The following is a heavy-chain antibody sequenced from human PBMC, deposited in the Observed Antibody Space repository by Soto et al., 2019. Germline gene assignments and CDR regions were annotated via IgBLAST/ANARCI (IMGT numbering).Heavy chain of an antibody. Sequence: QVQLVQSGSEVKKPGASVRVTCKASGYTFRNYGISWVREAPGQGLEWMGWVSAYNRNSNYAQKFEXGVIMTADTATSTAYLELRGLRSDDTAIYYCARDRQWEPLLYWGQGTLVTVSS. D-gene: IGHD1-26*01. CDR1: GYTFRNYG. CDR2: VSAYNRNS. J-gene: IGHJ4*02. V-gene: IGHV1-18*01. CDR3: ARDRQWEPLLY.